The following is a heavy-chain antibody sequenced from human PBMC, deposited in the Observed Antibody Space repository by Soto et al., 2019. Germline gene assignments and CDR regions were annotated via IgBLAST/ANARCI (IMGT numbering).Heavy chain of an antibody. Sequence: RSLTCTVSGGSISSYYWSWIRQPPGKGLEWIGYIYYSGSTNYNPSLKSRVTISVDTSKNQFSLKLSSVTAADTAVYYCAREGGYCSSTSCYYYYGMDVWGQGTTVTVSS. J-gene: IGHJ6*02. CDR2: IYYSGST. CDR1: GGSISSYY. D-gene: IGHD2-2*01. V-gene: IGHV4-59*01. CDR3: AREGGYCSSTSCYYYYGMDV.